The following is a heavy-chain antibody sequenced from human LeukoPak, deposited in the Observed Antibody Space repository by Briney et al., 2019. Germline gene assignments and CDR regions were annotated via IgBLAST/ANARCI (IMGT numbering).Heavy chain of an antibody. CDR2: IYYSGST. CDR3: ARLRGGDYSSYNWFDP. J-gene: IGHJ5*02. D-gene: IGHD2-21*02. V-gene: IGHV4-59*01. CDR1: GGSISSYY. Sequence: SETLSLTCTVSGGSISSYYWSWIRQPPGKGLEWIGYIYYSGSTNYNPSLKSRVTISVDTSKNHFSLKLSSVTAADTAVYYCARLRGGDYSSYNWFDPWGQGTLVTVSS.